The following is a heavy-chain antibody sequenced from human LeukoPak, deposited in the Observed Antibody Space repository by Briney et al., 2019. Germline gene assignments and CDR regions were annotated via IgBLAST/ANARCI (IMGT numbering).Heavy chain of an antibody. CDR3: ARHQTYHAFDI. V-gene: IGHV4-59*01. CDR1: GGSISSYY. Sequence: PSETLSLTCTVSGGSISSYYWSWIRQPPGKGLEWIGYIYYSGSTNYNPSLKSRVTISVDTSKNQFSLKLSSVTAADTAVYYCARHQTYHAFDIWGQGTMVTVSS. J-gene: IGHJ3*02. CDR2: IYYSGST.